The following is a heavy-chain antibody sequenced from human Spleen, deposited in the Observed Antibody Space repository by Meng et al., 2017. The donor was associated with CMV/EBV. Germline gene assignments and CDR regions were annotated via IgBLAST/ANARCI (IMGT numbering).Heavy chain of an antibody. CDR1: GYTFTMHY. Sequence: ASVKVSCKTSGYTFTMHYVHWVRQAPGQGLEWMGLINPIGGSTSYAQKFQGRVTLTRDTSANTLYMELSSLRSEDTAMYYCARGSIAVAGIDYWGQGTLVTVSS. D-gene: IGHD6-19*01. J-gene: IGHJ4*02. CDR2: INPIGGST. V-gene: IGHV1-46*01. CDR3: ARGSIAVAGIDY.